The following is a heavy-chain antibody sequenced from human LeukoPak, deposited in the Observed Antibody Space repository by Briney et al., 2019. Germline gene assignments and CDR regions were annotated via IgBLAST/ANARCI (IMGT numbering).Heavy chain of an antibody. CDR2: IYYSGST. Sequence: SETLSLTCGVSGGSMSSSSYYWGWIRQPPGKGLEWIGSIYYSGSTYYNPSLKSRVTISVDSSKNQCSLKLSSVTAADTAVYYCARHSNYYDSSGYVTPNSFYFWGQGTLVTVSS. CDR1: GGSMSSSSYY. CDR3: ARHSNYYDSSGYVTPNSFYF. D-gene: IGHD3-22*01. V-gene: IGHV4-39*01. J-gene: IGHJ4*02.